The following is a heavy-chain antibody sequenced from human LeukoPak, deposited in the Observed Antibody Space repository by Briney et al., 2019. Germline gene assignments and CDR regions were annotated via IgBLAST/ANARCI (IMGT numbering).Heavy chain of an antibody. Sequence: PGGSLRLSCAASGFTFSSYAMSWVRQAPGKGLEWVSAITGSGGSTYYADSVKGRFTISRDNSKNTLYLQMYSLRAEDTAVYYCAQYPIVAAAAIGPLFDYWGQGTLVTVSS. J-gene: IGHJ4*02. CDR1: GFTFSSYA. V-gene: IGHV3-23*01. CDR2: ITGSGGST. CDR3: AQYPIVAAAAIGPLFDY. D-gene: IGHD2-2*01.